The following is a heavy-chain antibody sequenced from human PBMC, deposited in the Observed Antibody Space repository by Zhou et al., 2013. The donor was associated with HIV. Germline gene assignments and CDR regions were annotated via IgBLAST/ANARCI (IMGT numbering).Heavy chain of an antibody. D-gene: IGHD3-10*01. V-gene: IGHV1-18*01. CDR1: GYTLTDFG. Sequence: QVQLVQSGAEVKRPGASVKVSCKASGYTLTDFGVSWVRQAPGQGLEWMGWSSVYNGNTDYAQKFQGRVTMTTDTSTNMAYMEVKSLRFDDTAVYYCARGDLWSYYYYGMDVWGQGTTVTVSS. J-gene: IGHJ6*02. CDR2: SSVYNGNT. CDR3: ARGDLWSYYYYGMDV.